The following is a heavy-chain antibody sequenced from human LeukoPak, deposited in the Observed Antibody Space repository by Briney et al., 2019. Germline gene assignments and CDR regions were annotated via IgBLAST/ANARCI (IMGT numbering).Heavy chain of an antibody. CDR2: IIPIFGTA. CDR3: AISSEPLYSGSYLSDY. V-gene: IGHV1-69*05. D-gene: IGHD1-26*01. J-gene: IGHJ4*02. CDR1: GGTFSSYA. Sequence: SVKVSCKASGGTFSSYAISWVRQALGQGLEWMGGIIPIFGTANYAQKFQGRVTITTDESTSTAYMELSSLRSEDTAVYYCAISSEPLYSGSYLSDYWGQGTLVTVSS.